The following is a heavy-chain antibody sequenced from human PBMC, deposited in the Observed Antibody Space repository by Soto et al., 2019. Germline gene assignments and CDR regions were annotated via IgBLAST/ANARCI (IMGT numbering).Heavy chain of an antibody. D-gene: IGHD5-12*01. Sequence: QITVKESGLTLVKPTETLTLTCTFSGFSLSSIGMGVCWIRQPPGKALEWLALIYWDDDKRYSPSLSSRLTITKDPSKNQVDLTMTNMDPVDTATYYCARLTRGVYDLDRLWEKFDYWGQGTLVTVSS. CDR2: IYWDDDK. CDR1: GFSLSSIGMG. J-gene: IGHJ4*02. CDR3: ARLTRGVYDLDRLWEKFDY. V-gene: IGHV2-5*02.